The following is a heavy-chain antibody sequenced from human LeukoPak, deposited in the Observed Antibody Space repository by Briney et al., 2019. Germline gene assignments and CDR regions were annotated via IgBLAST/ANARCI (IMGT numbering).Heavy chain of an antibody. CDR1: GFTFRNYN. CDR3: ARETYCSGGSCYKGNAFDI. Sequence: GGSLRLSCAASGFTFRNYNMDWVRQAPGKGLEWVSYITISSTTIYYADSVKGRFTISRDNAKNSLYLQMNSLRADDTAVYYCARETYCSGGSCYKGNAFDIWGQGTMVTVSS. V-gene: IGHV3-48*01. J-gene: IGHJ3*02. D-gene: IGHD2-15*01. CDR2: ITISSTTI.